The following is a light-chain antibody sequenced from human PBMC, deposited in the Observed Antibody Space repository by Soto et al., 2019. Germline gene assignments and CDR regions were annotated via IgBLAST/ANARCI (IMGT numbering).Light chain of an antibody. CDR3: SSYAGSNIV. Sequence: SALTQPPSASGSPGQSVTISCTGTSSDVGGYNYVSWYQQHPGKAPKLMIYEVNKRPSGVPDRFSGSKSGNTASLTVSGLQAGDEADYYCSSYAGSNIVFGGGTKLTVL. J-gene: IGLJ2*01. V-gene: IGLV2-8*01. CDR1: SSDVGGYNY. CDR2: EVN.